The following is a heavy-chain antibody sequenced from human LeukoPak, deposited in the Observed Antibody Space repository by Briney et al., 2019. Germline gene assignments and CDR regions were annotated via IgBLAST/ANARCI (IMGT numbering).Heavy chain of an antibody. J-gene: IGHJ4*02. CDR3: ARQGMWDLPNYFDY. D-gene: IGHD1-26*01. Sequence: SETLSLTCAVSGGSFSGYYWTWIRQSPGKGLEWIGEINHSGRTNYNPSLKSRVTISVDTSRNQFSLKLSSVTAADTAVYYCARQGMWDLPNYFDYWGQGTLVTVSS. CDR2: INHSGRT. V-gene: IGHV4-34*01. CDR1: GGSFSGYY.